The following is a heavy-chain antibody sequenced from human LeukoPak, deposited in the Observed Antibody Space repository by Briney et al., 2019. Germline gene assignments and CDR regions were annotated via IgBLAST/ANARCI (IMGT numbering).Heavy chain of an antibody. Sequence: GRSLRLSYAASGFTFSSYAMHWVRQAPGKGLEWVAVISYDGSNKYYADSVKGRFTISRDNSKNTLYLQMNSLRAEDTAVFYCAKGPSFVGATKSHWGQGTLVTVSS. CDR3: AKGPSFVGATKSH. J-gene: IGHJ4*02. CDR2: ISYDGSNK. V-gene: IGHV3-30-3*01. D-gene: IGHD1-26*01. CDR1: GFTFSSYA.